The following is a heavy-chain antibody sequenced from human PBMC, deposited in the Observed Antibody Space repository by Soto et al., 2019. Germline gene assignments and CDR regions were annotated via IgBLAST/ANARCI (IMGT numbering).Heavy chain of an antibody. D-gene: IGHD3-22*01. CDR2: IRSKANSYAT. J-gene: IGHJ4*02. Sequence: EVQLVESGGRLVQPGGSLKLSCAVSGFTFSGSAMHWVRQASGKGLEWVGRIRSKANSYATAYAASVKGRFTISRDDSKNTAYLQMNSLKTEDTAMYYCTRPYYYDTSGYYHFDYWGQGTLVTVSS. CDR1: GFTFSGSA. CDR3: TRPYYYDTSGYYHFDY. V-gene: IGHV3-73*02.